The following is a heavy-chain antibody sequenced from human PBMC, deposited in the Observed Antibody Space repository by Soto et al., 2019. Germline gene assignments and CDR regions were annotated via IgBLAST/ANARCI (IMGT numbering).Heavy chain of an antibody. V-gene: IGHV5-51*01. J-gene: IGHJ4*02. D-gene: IGHD2-21*01. CDR3: ARIRKNCGGECYPFEY. CDR1: GYSFTSYW. CDR2: IYPGDSDT. Sequence: PGESLKISCKGSGYSFTSYWIGWVRQMPGKGLEWMGIIYPGDSDTRYSPSFQGQVTISADKSINTAYLHWSSLQASDTAMYYCARIRKNCGGECYPFEYWGQGTLVTISS.